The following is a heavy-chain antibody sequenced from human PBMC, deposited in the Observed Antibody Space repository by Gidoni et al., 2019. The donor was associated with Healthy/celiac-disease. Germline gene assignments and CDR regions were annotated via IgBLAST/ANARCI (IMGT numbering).Heavy chain of an antibody. CDR2: IIPIFGTA. CDR1: GRPFSSYA. Sequence: PCSLLNVSCKASGRPFSSYAISWVRQAPGQGLEWMGGIIPIFGTANYAQKFQGRVTITADESTSTAYMELSSLRSEDTAVYYCARGYSYGYGYFQHWGQGTLVTVSS. D-gene: IGHD5-18*01. CDR3: ARGYSYGYGYFQH. V-gene: IGHV1-69*01. J-gene: IGHJ1*01.